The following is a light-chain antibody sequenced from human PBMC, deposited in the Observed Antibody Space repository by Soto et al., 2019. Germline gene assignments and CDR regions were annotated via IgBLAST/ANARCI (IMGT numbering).Light chain of an antibody. CDR3: QHYGSQATAST. J-gene: IGKJ3*01. CDR1: QTISPW. V-gene: IGKV1-5*01. Sequence: DIQMTQSPSTLSASVGARVTITCRASQTISPWLAWDQHKPGKAPRLLIYGATNLESGVPSRFSGTGAGAECSLTITSLQPEDSATYYCQHYGSQATASTFGQGTKV. CDR2: GAT.